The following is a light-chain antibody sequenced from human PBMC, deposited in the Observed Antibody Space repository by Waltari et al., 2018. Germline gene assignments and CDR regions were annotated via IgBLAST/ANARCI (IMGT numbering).Light chain of an antibody. Sequence: QSALTQPAPVSGSPGQSITISCTGTSSDVGGYNSVSWYQQHPGKAPKLMIYDVTNRPSGVSNRFSGSKSGNTASLTISGLQAEDEADYYCSSYTSSGTGVLFGGGTKLSVL. CDR1: SSDVGGYNS. CDR3: SSYTSSGTGVL. V-gene: IGLV2-14*03. J-gene: IGLJ2*01. CDR2: DVT.